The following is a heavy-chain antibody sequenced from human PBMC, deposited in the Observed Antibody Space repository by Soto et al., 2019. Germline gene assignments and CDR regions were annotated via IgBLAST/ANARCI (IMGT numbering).Heavy chain of an antibody. D-gene: IGHD6-13*01. CDR2: IIPIFGTA. CDR3: ARVDGYSSSADY. J-gene: IGHJ4*02. V-gene: IGHV1-69*13. Sequence: ASVKVSCKASGGTFSSYAISWVRQAPGQGLEWMGGIIPIFGTANYAQKFQGRVTITADESTSTAYMELSSLRSEDTAVYYCARVDGYSSSADYWGKGTLVTVSS. CDR1: GGTFSSYA.